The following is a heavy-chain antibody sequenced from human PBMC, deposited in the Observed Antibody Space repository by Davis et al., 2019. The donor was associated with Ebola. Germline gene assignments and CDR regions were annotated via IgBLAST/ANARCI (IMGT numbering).Heavy chain of an antibody. Sequence: AASVKVSCKASGYTFTSYAMHWVRQAPGQRLEWMGWINAGNGNTTYSQKFQGRVTITADKSTSTAYMELSSLRSEDTAVYYCASTVTTMVRGDFAYYYGMDVWGKGTTVTVSS. J-gene: IGHJ6*04. CDR2: INAGNGNT. D-gene: IGHD3-10*01. CDR3: ASTVTTMVRGDFAYYYGMDV. CDR1: GYTFTSYA. V-gene: IGHV1-3*01.